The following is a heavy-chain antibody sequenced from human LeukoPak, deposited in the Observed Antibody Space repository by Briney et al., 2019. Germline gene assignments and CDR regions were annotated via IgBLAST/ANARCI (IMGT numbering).Heavy chain of an antibody. V-gene: IGHV3-7*01. CDR3: AKDMYYYDSSGN. J-gene: IGHJ4*02. CDR1: GFTFSSYW. Sequence: PGGSLRLSCAASGFTFSSYWMSWVRQAPGKGLEWVANIKEDGSEKYYVDSVKGRFTISRDNSKNTLYLQMNSLRAEDTAVYYCAKDMYYYDSSGNWGQGTLVTVSS. CDR2: IKEDGSEK. D-gene: IGHD3-22*01.